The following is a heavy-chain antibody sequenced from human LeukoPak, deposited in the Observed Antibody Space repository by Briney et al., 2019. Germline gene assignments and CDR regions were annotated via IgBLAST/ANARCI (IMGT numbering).Heavy chain of an antibody. CDR1: GFTFSSYN. D-gene: IGHD2-15*01. CDR3: ARDYCGGASCYGFFDY. J-gene: IGHJ4*02. V-gene: IGHV3-48*02. CDR2: ISRSTSTI. Sequence: PGGSLRLSCAASGFTFSSYNMNWVRQAPGKGLEWVSYISRSTSTIYYADSVKGRFTISRDNAKNSLSLQMDSLRDEDTAVYYCARDYCGGASCYGFFDYWGQGTLVTVSS.